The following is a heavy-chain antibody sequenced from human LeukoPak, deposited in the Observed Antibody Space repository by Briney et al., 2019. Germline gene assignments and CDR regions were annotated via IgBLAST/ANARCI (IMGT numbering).Heavy chain of an antibody. Sequence: GGSLRLSCAASGLTFTTSVINWVRQAPGKGLEWVAALSDDGRDEYYAESVKGRFTISRDNSKNTVHLQMNSLRAEDTAVYYCAKDDNLWWLQQIDYWGQGTLVTVSS. CDR2: LSDDGRDE. CDR1: GLTFTTSV. V-gene: IGHV3-30*18. D-gene: IGHD2-21*01. J-gene: IGHJ4*02. CDR3: AKDDNLWWLQQIDY.